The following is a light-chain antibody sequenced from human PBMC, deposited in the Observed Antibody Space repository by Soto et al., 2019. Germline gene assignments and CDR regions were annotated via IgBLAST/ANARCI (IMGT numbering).Light chain of an antibody. Sequence: QSVLTQPASVSGSPGQSITISCTGTSSDIGDYDYVSWYQQHPGKAPKLMVYEVTNRPSGVPDRFSGSKSGTSASLAISGLRSEDEADYACAAWDDSLSGWVFGGGTKVTVL. V-gene: IGLV2-14*01. CDR2: EVT. J-gene: IGLJ3*02. CDR3: AAWDDSLSGWV. CDR1: SSDIGDYDY.